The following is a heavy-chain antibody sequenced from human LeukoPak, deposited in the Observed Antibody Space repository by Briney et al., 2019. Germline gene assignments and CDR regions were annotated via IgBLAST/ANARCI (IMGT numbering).Heavy chain of an antibody. J-gene: IGHJ3*02. CDR3: ARHDRDSSYAAFDI. D-gene: IGHD2-2*01. V-gene: IGHV3-7*01. CDR1: GFTFSSYW. CDR2: IKEDGSEK. Sequence: GGSLRLSCAASGFTFSSYWMTWVRQAPGKGLEWVANIKEDGSEKDYVGSVKGRFTISRDNAKNSLSLQMNSLRAEDTALYFCARHDRDSSYAAFDIWGQGTMVTVSS.